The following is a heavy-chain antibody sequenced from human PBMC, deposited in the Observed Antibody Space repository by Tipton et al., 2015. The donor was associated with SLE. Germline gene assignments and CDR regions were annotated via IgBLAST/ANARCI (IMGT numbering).Heavy chain of an antibody. D-gene: IGHD2-21*01. J-gene: IGHJ3*02. CDR3: ARDCGGSDAFDI. Sequence: TLSLTCTVSGGSISSYYWSWIRQSPGKGLEWIGYIYYSGSTNYNPSLKSRVAISVDTSKNQFSLKLSSVTAADTAVYYCARDCGGSDAFDIWGQGTMVTVSS. CDR2: IYYSGST. CDR1: GGSISSYY. V-gene: IGHV4-59*01.